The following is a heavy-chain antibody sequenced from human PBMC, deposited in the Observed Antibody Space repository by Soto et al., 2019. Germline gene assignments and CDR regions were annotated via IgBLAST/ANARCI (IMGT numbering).Heavy chain of an antibody. CDR3: ARDERVNIVATIYLIYDY. CDR2: ISSSSSTI. J-gene: IGHJ4*02. Sequence: PGGSPRLSCAASGFTFSSDSMNWVRQAPGKGLEWVSYISSSSSTIYYADSVKGRFTISRDNAKNSLYLQMNSLRAEDTAVYYCARDERVNIVATIYLIYDYWGQGTLVTVSS. V-gene: IGHV3-48*01. CDR1: GFTFSSDS. D-gene: IGHD5-12*01.